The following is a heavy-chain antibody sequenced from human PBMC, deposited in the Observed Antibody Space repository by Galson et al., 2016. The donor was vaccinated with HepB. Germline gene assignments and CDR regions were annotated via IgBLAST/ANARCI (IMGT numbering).Heavy chain of an antibody. CDR1: GFTFTRYG. V-gene: IGHV3-7*01. D-gene: IGHD3-22*01. J-gene: IGHJ4*02. CDR2: ISEDGSEE. CDR3: VKEPDYDVQ. Sequence: SLRLSCAASGFTFTRYGMSWVRQAPGKGLEWVANISEDGSEENYVDSVRGRFTSSRDNAKNSLYLQMSRLRAGDTALYYCVKEPDYDVQWGQGTRVTVS.